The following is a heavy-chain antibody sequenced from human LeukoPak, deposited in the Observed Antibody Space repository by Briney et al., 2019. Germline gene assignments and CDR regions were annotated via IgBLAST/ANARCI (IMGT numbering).Heavy chain of an antibody. D-gene: IGHD2-15*01. CDR1: GFTFSSYS. CDR3: AREGGYCYGASCRFFDS. Sequence: GGSLRLSCAASGFTFSSYSMNWVRRAPGKGLEWVSSINTRSYIYSADSVKGRFTISRDNDKNSVYLQMNSLRAEDTAVYYCAREGGYCYGASCRFFDSWGQGTLLTVSS. CDR2: INTRSYI. V-gene: IGHV3-21*01. J-gene: IGHJ4*02.